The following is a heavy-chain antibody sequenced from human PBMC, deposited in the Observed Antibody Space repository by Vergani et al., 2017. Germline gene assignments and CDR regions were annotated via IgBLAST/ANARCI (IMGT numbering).Heavy chain of an antibody. J-gene: IGHJ5*02. D-gene: IGHD3-3*01. CDR2: IYYSGST. CDR1: GGSISSYY. CDR3: ARTTIFGVLRWFDP. Sequence: QVQLQESGPGLVKPSETLSLTCTVSGGSISSYYWSWIRQPPGKGLEWIGYIYYSGSTNYNTSLKSRGTISVDTSKNQFSLKLSSVTAADTAVYYCARTTIFGVLRWFDPWGQGTLVTVSS. V-gene: IGHV4-59*01.